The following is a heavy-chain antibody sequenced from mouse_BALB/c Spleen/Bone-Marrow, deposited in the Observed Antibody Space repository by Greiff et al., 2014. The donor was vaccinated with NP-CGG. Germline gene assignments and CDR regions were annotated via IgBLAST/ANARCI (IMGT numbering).Heavy chain of an antibody. V-gene: IGHV1-69*02. J-gene: IGHJ1*01. CDR3: TRWDGNYLYWYFDV. D-gene: IGHD2-1*01. Sequence: VQLQQSGAELVRPGASVKLSCEASGYTFTTYWIHWVKQGPGQGLEWIGNIYPSDSYTNYNQKFEDKATLTVDKSSSTAYMQFSSPTSEDSAVYYCTRWDGNYLYWYFDVWGAGTTVTVSS. CDR2: IYPSDSYT. CDR1: GYTFTTYW.